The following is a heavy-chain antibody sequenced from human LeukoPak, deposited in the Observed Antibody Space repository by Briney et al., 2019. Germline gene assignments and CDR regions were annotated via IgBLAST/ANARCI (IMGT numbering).Heavy chain of an antibody. D-gene: IGHD3-22*01. CDR3: ARLLGGMILAAY. CDR2: ISSSSTYT. Sequence: GGSLRLSCAASGFTLSDYYMTWIRQAPGKGLEWVSYISSSSTYTNYADSVKGRFTISGDNAKNSLYLQMNSLRAEDTAAYYCARLLGGMILAAYWGQGTLVSVSS. V-gene: IGHV3-11*03. CDR1: GFTLSDYY. J-gene: IGHJ4*02.